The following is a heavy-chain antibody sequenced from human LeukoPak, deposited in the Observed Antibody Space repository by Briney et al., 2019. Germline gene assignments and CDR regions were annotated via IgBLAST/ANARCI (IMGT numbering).Heavy chain of an antibody. Sequence: PGGSLRLSCADSGFTFSSHWMHWVRQAPGKGLVWVSRIKYDASSTSYADSVKGRFTISRDNAKNTLYLQMNSLRAEDTAVYYCARGATYAYYQDYWGQGTLATVSS. CDR3: ARGATYAYYQDY. J-gene: IGHJ4*02. D-gene: IGHD1-26*01. CDR2: IKYDASST. V-gene: IGHV3-74*01. CDR1: GFTFSSHW.